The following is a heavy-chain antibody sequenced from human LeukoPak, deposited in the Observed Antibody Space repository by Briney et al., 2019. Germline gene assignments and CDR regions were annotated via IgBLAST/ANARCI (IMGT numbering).Heavy chain of an antibody. CDR3: ARANYNWNYWDY. J-gene: IGHJ4*02. CDR1: GGSFSGYY. V-gene: IGHV4-34*01. CDR2: INHSGST. Sequence: SETLSLTCAVYGGSFSGYYWSWIRQPPGKGLXWIGEINHSGSTNYNPSLRSRVTVSVDTSKNQFSLKLSSVTAADTAVYYCARANYNWNYWDYWGQGTLVTVSS. D-gene: IGHD1-20*01.